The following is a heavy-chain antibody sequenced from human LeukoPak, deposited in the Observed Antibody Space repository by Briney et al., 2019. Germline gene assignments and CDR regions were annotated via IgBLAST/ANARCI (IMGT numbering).Heavy chain of an antibody. J-gene: IGHJ5*02. V-gene: IGHV4-34*01. D-gene: IGHD6-6*01. CDR3: ARGYYLRSSIAARRXNWFDP. CDR1: GGSFSGYY. CDR2: INHSGST. Sequence: SETLSLTCAVYGGSFSGYYWSWIRQPPGKGLEWIGEINHSGSTNYNPSLKSRVTISVDTSKNQFSLKLSSVTAADTAVYYCARGYYLRSSIAARRXNWFDPWGQXXXXTVSS.